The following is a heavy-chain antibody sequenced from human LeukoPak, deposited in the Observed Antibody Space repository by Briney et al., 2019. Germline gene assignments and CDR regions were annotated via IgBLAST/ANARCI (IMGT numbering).Heavy chain of an antibody. V-gene: IGHV3-33*01. CDR1: GFTFSSYG. CDR2: IWYDGSNK. J-gene: IGHJ3*02. CDR3: AREAHAFDI. Sequence: GRSLRLSCAASGFTFSSYGMHWVRQAPGKGLEWVAVIWYDGSNKYYADSVKGRFTISRDNSKNTLYLQKNSLRAEDTAVYYCAREAHAFDIWGQGTMVTVPS.